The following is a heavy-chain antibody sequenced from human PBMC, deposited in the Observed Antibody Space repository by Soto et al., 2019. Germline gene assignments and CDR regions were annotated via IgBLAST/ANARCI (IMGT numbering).Heavy chain of an antibody. J-gene: IGHJ4*02. CDR2: ISSSSSTI. D-gene: IGHD3-10*01. CDR3: ARANYYGSPGYFDY. Sequence: EVQLVESGGGLVQPGGPLRLSCAASGFTFSSYSMNWVRQAPGKGLEWVSYISSSSSTIYYADSVKGRFTISRDNAKNSLYLRMNSLRAEDTAVYYCARANYYGSPGYFDYWGQGPLVTVSS. V-gene: IGHV3-48*01. CDR1: GFTFSSYS.